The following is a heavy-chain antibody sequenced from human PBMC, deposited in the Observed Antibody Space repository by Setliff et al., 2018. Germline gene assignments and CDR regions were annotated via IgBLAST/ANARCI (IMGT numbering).Heavy chain of an antibody. Sequence: PSETLSLTCTVSGGSISSGSYYWSWIRQPAGKGLEWIGHIYTSGSTNYNPSLKSRVTISVDTSKNQFSLKLSSVTAADTAVYYCARPHDYGDYWGQGALVTVSS. CDR3: ARPHDYGDY. CDR2: IYTSGST. V-gene: IGHV4-61*09. CDR1: GGSISSGSYY. J-gene: IGHJ4*02.